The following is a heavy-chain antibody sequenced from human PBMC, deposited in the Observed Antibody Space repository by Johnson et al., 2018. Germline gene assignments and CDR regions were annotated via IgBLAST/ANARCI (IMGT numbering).Heavy chain of an antibody. Sequence: VQLVQAGGGLVQPGGSLRLSCAASGLSFSNDWMHWVRQAPGTGLVWVSRISRDGSTRSYADSVKGRFTIPRANAKNTMYLQMNSLLAGDTAVYFCAREGGNYEGGYYYYMDVWGKGTTVTVSS. CDR1: GLSFSNDW. V-gene: IGHV3-74*01. J-gene: IGHJ6*03. CDR3: AREGGNYEGGYYYYMDV. CDR2: ISRDGSTR. D-gene: IGHD1-7*01.